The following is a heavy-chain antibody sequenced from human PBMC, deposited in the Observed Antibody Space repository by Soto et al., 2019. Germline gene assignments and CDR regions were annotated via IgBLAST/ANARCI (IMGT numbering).Heavy chain of an antibody. CDR3: ATDSGSSKWINWFDP. Sequence: ASVKVSCKASGGTFSSYAISWVRQAPGQGLEWMGGIIPIFGTANYAQKFQGRVTITADESTSTAYMELSSLRSEDTAVYYCATDSGSSKWINWFDPWGQGTLVTVSS. CDR1: GGTFSSYA. J-gene: IGHJ5*02. D-gene: IGHD1-26*01. V-gene: IGHV1-69*13. CDR2: IIPIFGTA.